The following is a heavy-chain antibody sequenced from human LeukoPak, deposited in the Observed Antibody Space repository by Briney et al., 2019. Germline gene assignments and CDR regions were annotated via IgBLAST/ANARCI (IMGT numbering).Heavy chain of an antibody. J-gene: IGHJ6*02. D-gene: IGHD3-3*01. V-gene: IGHV3-21*01. Sequence: GGSLRLSCAASGFTFSTYSMNWVRQAPGKGLEWVSSISSSSSYIYYADSVKGRFTISRDNAKNSLYPQMNSLRAEDTAVYYCARDGDYDFWSAYYTGGYYYYYYGMDVWGQGTTVTVSS. CDR2: ISSSSSYI. CDR1: GFTFSTYS. CDR3: ARDGDYDFWSAYYTGGYYYYYYGMDV.